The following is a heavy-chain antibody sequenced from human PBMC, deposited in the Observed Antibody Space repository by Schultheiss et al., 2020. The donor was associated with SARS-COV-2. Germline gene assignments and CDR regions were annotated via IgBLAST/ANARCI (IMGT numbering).Heavy chain of an antibody. V-gene: IGHV3-21*01. J-gene: IGHJ6*02. Sequence: GGSLRLSCEASGFMFGTYWMDWVRQAPGKGLEWVSSISSSSSYIYYADSVKGRFTISRENAKNSLYLQMNSLRAEDTAVYYCARGWGGYCDSSGYTAYGMDVWGQGTTVTVSS. CDR2: ISSSSSYI. CDR1: GFMFGTYW. CDR3: ARGWGGYCDSSGYTAYGMDV. D-gene: IGHD3-22*01.